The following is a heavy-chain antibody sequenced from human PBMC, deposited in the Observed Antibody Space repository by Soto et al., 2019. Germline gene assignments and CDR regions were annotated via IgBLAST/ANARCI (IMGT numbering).Heavy chain of an antibody. D-gene: IGHD3-9*01. J-gene: IGHJ3*02. V-gene: IGHV4-61*01. Sequence: LSLTCTVSGGSVSSGSYYWSWIRQPPGKGLEWIGYIYYSGSTNYNPSLKSRVTISVDTSKNQFSLKLSSVTAADTAVYYCARANYDILTGYSMEIVFVIWGQRTTV. CDR3: ARANYDILTGYSMEIVFVI. CDR2: IYYSGST. CDR1: GGSVSSGSYY.